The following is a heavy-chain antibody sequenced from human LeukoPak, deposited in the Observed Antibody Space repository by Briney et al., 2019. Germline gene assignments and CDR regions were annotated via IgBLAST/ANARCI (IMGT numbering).Heavy chain of an antibody. V-gene: IGHV1-46*01. CDR3: ARLHDTTGYSYFDY. CDR1: GYTFSTYY. Sequence: ASVKVSCKAPGYTFSTYYIHWVRQAPGQGLEWMGIINPSGGSTNYAQKFQGRVTMTRDTSTSTVYMELNSLRSEDTAVYYCARLHDTTGYSYFDYWGQGTLVTVSS. CDR2: INPSGGST. D-gene: IGHD3-22*01. J-gene: IGHJ4*02.